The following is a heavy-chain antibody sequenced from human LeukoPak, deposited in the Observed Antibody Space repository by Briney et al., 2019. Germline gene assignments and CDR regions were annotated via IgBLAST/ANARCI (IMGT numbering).Heavy chain of an antibody. CDR3: AKDGLQSSEWLPPLNY. Sequence: ASVKVSCKASGYTFTSYYMYWLRQAPGQGLEWMGLINPSGGSTSYAQKFQGRVTMTTDTSTSTVYLELSSLRAEDTATYYCAKDGLQSSEWLPPLNYWGQGTLVTVSS. CDR2: INPSGGST. CDR1: GYTFTSYY. J-gene: IGHJ4*02. D-gene: IGHD3-3*01. V-gene: IGHV1-46*01.